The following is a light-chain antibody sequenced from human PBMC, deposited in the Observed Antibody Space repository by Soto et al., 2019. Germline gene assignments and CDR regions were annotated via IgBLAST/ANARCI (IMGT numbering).Light chain of an antibody. V-gene: IGLV2-18*02. CDR1: STDVGSYNR. CDR2: EVS. Sequence: QSALTQPPSVSGSPGQSVTISCTGTSTDVGSYNRVSWYQQSPGTAPKLMIYEVSYRPSGVPDRFSGSKSGNTASLTISGXXAXDEADYYCSSYTSSNSVVFGGGTKVTVL. J-gene: IGLJ2*01. CDR3: SSYTSSNSVV.